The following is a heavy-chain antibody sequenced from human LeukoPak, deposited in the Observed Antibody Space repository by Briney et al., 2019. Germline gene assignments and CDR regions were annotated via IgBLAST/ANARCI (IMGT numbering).Heavy chain of an antibody. D-gene: IGHD6-19*01. CDR3: ATRSGWSVLDY. J-gene: IGHJ4*02. V-gene: IGHV1-8*02. CDR2: VNPNSGNT. Sequence: GASVKVSCKASGYTFTSYGISWVRQAPGQGLEWMGWVNPNSGNTGYAQQFQGRVTMTRNYSITTAYMELSDLRSEDTAVYFCATRSGWSVLDYWGQGTLVTVSS. CDR1: GYTFTSYG.